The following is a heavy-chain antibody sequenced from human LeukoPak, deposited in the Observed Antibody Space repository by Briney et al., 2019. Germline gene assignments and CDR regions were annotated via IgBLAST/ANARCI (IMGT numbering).Heavy chain of an antibody. Sequence: GGSLRLSCAASGFTVSSNYMSWVRQAPGKGLEWVSVLYSGGGAYYADSVRGRFTISRDNSKNTLYLQLTSLRAEDTAVYYCARGGSYYPPYFDSWGQGTLVTVSS. CDR1: GFTVSSNY. J-gene: IGHJ4*02. V-gene: IGHV3-66*01. CDR2: LYSGGGA. CDR3: ARGGSYYPPYFDS. D-gene: IGHD1-26*01.